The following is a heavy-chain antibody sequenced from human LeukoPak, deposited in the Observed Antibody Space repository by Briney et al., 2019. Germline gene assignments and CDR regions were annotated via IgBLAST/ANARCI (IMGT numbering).Heavy chain of an antibody. CDR1: GFTFSSYA. CDR3: AKDQYGGNPQYYFDY. J-gene: IGHJ4*02. V-gene: IGHV3-23*01. Sequence: GGSLRLSCAASGFTFSSYAMSWVRQAPGKGLDWVSAISGSGGNTYYADSVKGRFTISRDNSKNTLYLQMNSLRAEDTAVYYCAKDQYGGNPQYYFDYWGRGTLVTVSS. D-gene: IGHD4-23*01. CDR2: ISGSGGNT.